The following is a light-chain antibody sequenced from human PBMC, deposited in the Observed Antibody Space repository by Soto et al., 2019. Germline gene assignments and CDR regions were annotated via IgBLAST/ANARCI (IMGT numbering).Light chain of an antibody. V-gene: IGLV4-69*01. Sequence: QLVLTQSPSASASLGASVKLTCTLSSGHSNYAIAWHQQQSEKGPRYLMKLNSDGSHSKGDGIPDRFSGSSSGAERYLTISSLQSEDEADYYCQTWGSGIVVFGGGTKLTF. CDR3: QTWGSGIVV. J-gene: IGLJ2*01. CDR2: LNSDGSH. CDR1: SGHSNYA.